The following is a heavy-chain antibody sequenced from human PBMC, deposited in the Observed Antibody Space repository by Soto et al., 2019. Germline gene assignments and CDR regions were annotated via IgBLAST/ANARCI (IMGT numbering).Heavy chain of an antibody. Sequence: EVQLVESGGGLVQPGGSLRLSCAVSGFTFSSFWMHWVRQAPGEGLVWVSRINTDGSSTSYADSVKGRFTISRDNAKNTLYLQINSLRVEDTAMCDCAKRGVDSFGLSYWGQGTLVTVSA. D-gene: IGHD5-18*01. CDR1: GFTFSSFW. CDR2: INTDGSST. CDR3: AKRGVDSFGLSY. V-gene: IGHV3-74*01. J-gene: IGHJ4*02.